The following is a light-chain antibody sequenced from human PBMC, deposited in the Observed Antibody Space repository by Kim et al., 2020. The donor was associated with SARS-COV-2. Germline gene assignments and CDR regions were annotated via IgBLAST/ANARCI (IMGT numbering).Light chain of an antibody. Sequence: PVLVIHTDADRPSGIPERISGSNSGDAATLTITRVEVGDEADYYCQVWDDYVVFGGGTQLTVL. CDR2: TDA. V-gene: IGLV3-21*04. J-gene: IGLJ2*01. CDR3: QVWDDYVV.